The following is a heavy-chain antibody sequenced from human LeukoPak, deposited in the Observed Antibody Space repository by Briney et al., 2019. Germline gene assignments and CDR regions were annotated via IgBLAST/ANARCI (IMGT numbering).Heavy chain of an antibody. V-gene: IGHV4-34*01. CDR3: ARDVPPGI. CDR2: INHSGST. J-gene: IGHJ4*02. CDR1: GGSFSGYY. Sequence: SETLSLTCAVYGGSFSGYYWSWIRQPPGKGLEWIGEINHSGSTNYNPSLKSRVTISVDTSKNQFSLKLSSVTAADTAVYYCARDVPPGIWGQGTLVTVSS. D-gene: IGHD3-16*01.